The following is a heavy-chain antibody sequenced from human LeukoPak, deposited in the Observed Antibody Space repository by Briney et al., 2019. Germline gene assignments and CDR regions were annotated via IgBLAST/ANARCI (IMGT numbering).Heavy chain of an antibody. CDR1: GFTFSSYA. J-gene: IGHJ4*02. CDR2: ISYDGSNK. CDR3: ARDSYSVMVLDH. D-gene: IGHD3-10*01. Sequence: GGSLRLSCAASGFTFSSYAMHWVRQAPGKGLEWVAVISYDGSNKYYADSVKGRFTISRDNSKNTLYLQMNSLRAEDTAVYYCARDSYSVMVLDHWGQGTLVTVSS. V-gene: IGHV3-30-3*01.